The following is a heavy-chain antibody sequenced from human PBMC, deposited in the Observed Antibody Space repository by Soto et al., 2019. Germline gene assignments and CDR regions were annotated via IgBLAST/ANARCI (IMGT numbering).Heavy chain of an antibody. V-gene: IGHV5-51*01. D-gene: IGHD6-19*01. CDR1: GYNFANYW. Sequence: GEYLKLSCKGSGYNFANYWIGWVREMPGKGLEGMGMIFPGDSDTKNSPSLQGQITMSVDKSKSSAYLQWRSLKASDTAMYYCAAGYSTGLDAFDIWGQGTMVTVSS. J-gene: IGHJ3*02. CDR2: IFPGDSDT. CDR3: AAGYSTGLDAFDI.